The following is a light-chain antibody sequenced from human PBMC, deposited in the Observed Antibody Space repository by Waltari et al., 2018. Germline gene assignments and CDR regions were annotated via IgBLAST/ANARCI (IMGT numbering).Light chain of an antibody. Sequence: EIVMTQSPATLSVSPGERATLSCRASQPISSNLAWYQHKPGQAPRLLISGASTRASDIPARFSGSGSGAQFTLTINSLQSEDFAVYYCQQYNIRLTFGGGTKVDIK. J-gene: IGKJ4*01. V-gene: IGKV3-15*01. CDR3: QQYNIRLT. CDR1: QPISSN. CDR2: GAS.